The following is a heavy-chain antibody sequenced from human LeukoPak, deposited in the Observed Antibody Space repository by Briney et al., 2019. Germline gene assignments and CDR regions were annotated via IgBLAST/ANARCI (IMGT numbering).Heavy chain of an antibody. CDR1: GYTFTSYG. CDR2: ISAYNGNT. V-gene: IGHV1-18*01. J-gene: IGHJ6*03. CDR3: ARDAVTTLYYYYYYYMDV. D-gene: IGHD4-17*01. Sequence: ASVKVSCKASGYTFTSYGISWVRQAPGQGLEWMGWISAYNGNTNYAQKLQGGVTMTTDTSTSTAYMELRSLRSDDTAVYYCARDAVTTLYYYYYYYMDVWDKGTTVTVSS.